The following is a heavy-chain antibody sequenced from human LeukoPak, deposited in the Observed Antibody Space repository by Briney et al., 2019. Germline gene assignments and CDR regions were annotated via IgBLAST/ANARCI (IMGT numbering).Heavy chain of an antibody. J-gene: IGHJ6*03. D-gene: IGHD3-3*01. V-gene: IGHV1-69*01. CDR3: ARDVGVDITAPDDYYYYYMDV. CDR2: IIPIFGTA. Sequence: ASVKVSCKASVGTFSSYAISWVRQAPGQGLEWMGGIIPIFGTANYAQKFQGRVTITADESTSTAYMELSSLRSEDTAVYYCARDVGVDITAPDDYYYYYMDVWGKGTTVTVSS. CDR1: VGTFSSYA.